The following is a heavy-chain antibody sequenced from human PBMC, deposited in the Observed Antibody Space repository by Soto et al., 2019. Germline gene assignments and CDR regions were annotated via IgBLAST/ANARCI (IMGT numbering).Heavy chain of an antibody. Sequence: PSETLSLTCTVSGGSISSGGYYWSWIRQHPGKGLEWIGYIYYSGSTYYNPSLKSRVTISVDTSKNQFSLKLSSVTAADTAVYYCARLGRFGSSHYWGQGTLVTVSS. CDR3: ARLGRFGSSHY. D-gene: IGHD2-2*01. J-gene: IGHJ4*02. CDR1: GGSISSGGYY. CDR2: IYYSGST. V-gene: IGHV4-31*03.